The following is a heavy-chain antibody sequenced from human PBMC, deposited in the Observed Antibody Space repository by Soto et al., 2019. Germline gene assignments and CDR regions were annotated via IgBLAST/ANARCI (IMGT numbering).Heavy chain of an antibody. V-gene: IGHV1-69*06. CDR3: ARPARILYHINYHYYGMDV. Sequence: ASVKVSCKASGGTFSSYAISWVRQAPGQGLEWMGGIIPIFGTANYAQKFQGRVTITADKSTSTAYMELSSLRSEDTAVYYCARPARILYHINYHYYGMDVWGQGTTVTVSS. CDR1: GGTFSSYA. D-gene: IGHD2-8*01. J-gene: IGHJ6*02. CDR2: IIPIFGTA.